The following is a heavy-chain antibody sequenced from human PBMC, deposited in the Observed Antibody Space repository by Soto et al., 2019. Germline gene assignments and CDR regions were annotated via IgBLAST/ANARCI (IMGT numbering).Heavy chain of an antibody. V-gene: IGHV1-46*01. CDR3: AGLYHYDSSGYYDY. D-gene: IGHD3-22*01. CDR2: INPSGGRT. Sequence: GASMKVSCKASGNSFTTYCMHWVRQAPGQGLEWMGIINPSGGRTTYAQKFQGRVTMTRDTSTSTFHMELSSLTSEDTAVYYCAGLYHYDSSGYYDYWGQGTLVTVSS. CDR1: GNSFTTYC. J-gene: IGHJ4*02.